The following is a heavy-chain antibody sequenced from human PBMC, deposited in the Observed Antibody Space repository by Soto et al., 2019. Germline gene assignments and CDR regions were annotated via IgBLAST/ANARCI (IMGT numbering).Heavy chain of an antibody. V-gene: IGHV1-69*06. CDR1: GGTFGIYA. CDR3: ARGGGVTQKLNWFEP. Sequence: SSVKFSCKAAGGTFGIYAISWVRQAHGQGLEWMGGIIPISGTANYEQKFQGSVTLTADKSTITAYIELSSLRSEGTAVDYCARGGGVTQKLNWFEPWGGGTPVTVAS. D-gene: IGHD3-3*01. CDR2: IIPISGTA. J-gene: IGHJ5*02.